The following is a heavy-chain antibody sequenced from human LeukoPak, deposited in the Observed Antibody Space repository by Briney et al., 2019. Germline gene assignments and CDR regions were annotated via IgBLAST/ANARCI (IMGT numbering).Heavy chain of an antibody. V-gene: IGHV4-39*07. J-gene: IGHJ4*02. CDR2: IYYSGST. Sequence: PSETLSLTCTVSGGSISSSSYYWGWIRQPPGTGLEWIGSIYYSGSTYYNPSLKSRVTISVDTSKNQFSLKLSSVTAADTAVYYCAREGIFGVVTSGQRADWGQGTLVTVSS. D-gene: IGHD3-3*01. CDR3: AREGIFGVVTSGQRAD. CDR1: GGSISSSSYY.